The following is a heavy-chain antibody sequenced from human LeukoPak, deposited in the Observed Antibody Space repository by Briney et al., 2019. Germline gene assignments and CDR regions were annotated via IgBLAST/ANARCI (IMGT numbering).Heavy chain of an antibody. D-gene: IGHD3-22*01. J-gene: IGHJ3*02. CDR3: ARANYYDSSGYSRGAFDI. CDR2: IFHSGST. Sequence: SETLSLTCAVYGGSFSGYYWSWIRQPPGKGLEWIGSIFHSGSTYYNPSLKSRVTISVDTSKNQFSLKLSSVTAADTAVYYCARANYYDSSGYSRGAFDIWGQGTMVTVSS. CDR1: GGSFSGYY. V-gene: IGHV4-34*12.